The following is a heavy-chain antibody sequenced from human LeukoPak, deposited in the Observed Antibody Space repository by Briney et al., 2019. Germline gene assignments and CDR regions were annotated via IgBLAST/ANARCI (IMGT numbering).Heavy chain of an antibody. CDR3: TRDFVF. Sequence: GGSLRLSCAASGFAFSTYWMDWVRQAPGKGLEWVGNINQDESVKHYLDSVRGRFTISRDNARNSLYLQMSALRVEDSAVYYCTRDFVFWGQGSLVTASS. CDR2: INQDESVK. V-gene: IGHV3-7*01. J-gene: IGHJ4*02. D-gene: IGHD3-3*01. CDR1: GFAFSTYW.